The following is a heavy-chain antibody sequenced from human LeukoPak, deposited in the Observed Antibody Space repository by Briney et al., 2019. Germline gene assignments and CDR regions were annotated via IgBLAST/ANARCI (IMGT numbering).Heavy chain of an antibody. CDR3: ARRTDAFDI. Sequence: PSETLSLTCTVSGGSISSSTYYWGWIRQPPGKGLEWIGSTYYSGSTYYNPSLKSRVTISVDTSKNQFSLKLSSVTAADTAVYYCARRTDAFDIWGQGTMVTVSS. CDR1: GGSISSSTYY. V-gene: IGHV4-39*01. J-gene: IGHJ3*02. CDR2: TYYSGST.